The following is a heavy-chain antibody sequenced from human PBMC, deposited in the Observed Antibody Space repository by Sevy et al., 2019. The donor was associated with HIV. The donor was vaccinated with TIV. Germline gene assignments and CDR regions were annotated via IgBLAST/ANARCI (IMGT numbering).Heavy chain of an antibody. CDR1: GFTFSSYG. CDR2: ISYDGSNK. CDR3: AGGSYCSGGSCLDY. J-gene: IGHJ4*02. Sequence: GGSLRLSCAASGFTFSSYGMHWVRQAPGKGLEWVAVISYDGSNKYYADSVKGRFTISRDNSKNTLYLQMNSLRAEDTAVDYCAGGSYCSGGSCLDYWGQGTLVTVSS. V-gene: IGHV3-30*03. D-gene: IGHD2-15*01.